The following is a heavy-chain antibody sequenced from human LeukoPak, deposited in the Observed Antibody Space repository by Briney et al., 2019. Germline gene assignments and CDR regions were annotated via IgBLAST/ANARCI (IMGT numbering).Heavy chain of an antibody. CDR3: AKATGNLGN. J-gene: IGHJ4*02. Sequence: GGSLRLSCAASGFTFSSYAMSWVRQAPGKGLEWVSTISSSDGNTYYADSVKGRFTISRDNSKNTLYLQIYTLTAEDTAIYYWAKATGNLGNWGQGTQVTVSS. CDR1: GFTFSSYA. CDR2: ISSSDGNT. D-gene: IGHD1-1*01. V-gene: IGHV3-23*01.